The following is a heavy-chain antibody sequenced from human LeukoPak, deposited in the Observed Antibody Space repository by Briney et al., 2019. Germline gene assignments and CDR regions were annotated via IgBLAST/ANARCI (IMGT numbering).Heavy chain of an antibody. CDR3: ARQDYYDTGTWYFDL. Sequence: PSETLSLTCAVYGGSFSDYWWTWIRQSPGKGLEWIGEIYHSGNTKYNPSLKSRVTISMDKSKNQFSLKLSSVTAADTAVYYCARQDYYDTGTWYFDLWGRGTLVTVSS. CDR2: IYHSGNT. D-gene: IGHD3-22*01. J-gene: IGHJ2*01. CDR1: GGSFSDYW. V-gene: IGHV4-34*01.